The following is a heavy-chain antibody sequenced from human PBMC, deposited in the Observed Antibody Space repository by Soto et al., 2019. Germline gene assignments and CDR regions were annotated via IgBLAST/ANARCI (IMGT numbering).Heavy chain of an antibody. CDR1: GFTFSSYW. D-gene: IGHD1-26*01. J-gene: IGHJ3*02. CDR3: ASYSTIRAFDI. Sequence: GGSLRLSCAASGFTFSSYWMSWFRQTPGKGLEWVANIKQDGSEKYYVDSVKGRFTISRDNAKNSLYLQMNSLRAEDTAVYFCASYSTIRAFDIWGQGTMVTVSS. V-gene: IGHV3-7*01. CDR2: IKQDGSEK.